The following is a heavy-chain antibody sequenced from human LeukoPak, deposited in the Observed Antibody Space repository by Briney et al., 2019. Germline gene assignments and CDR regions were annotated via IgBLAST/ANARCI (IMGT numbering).Heavy chain of an antibody. CDR2: INHSGST. V-gene: IGHV4-34*01. D-gene: IGHD4-17*01. Sequence: PSETLSLTCAVYGGSFSGYYWSWIRQPPGKGLVWIGEINHSGSTNYNPSLKSRVTISVDTSKNQFSLKLSSVTAADTAVYYCASPPADYGDFSFNYWGQGTLVTVSS. CDR1: GGSFSGYY. CDR3: ASPPADYGDFSFNY. J-gene: IGHJ4*02.